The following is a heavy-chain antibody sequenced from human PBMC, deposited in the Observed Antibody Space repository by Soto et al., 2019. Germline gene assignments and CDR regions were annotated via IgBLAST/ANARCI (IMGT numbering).Heavy chain of an antibody. V-gene: IGHV4-30-4*01. J-gene: IGHJ4*02. CDR2: IYYSGST. CDR1: GGSISSGDYY. D-gene: IGHD3-10*01. Sequence: LSLTCTVSGGSISSGDYYWSWIRQPPGKGLEWIGYIYYSGSTYYNPSLKSRVTISVDTSKNQFSLKLSSVTAADTAVYYCARGNRDGYNSGGYYFDYWGQGTLVTVSS. CDR3: ARGNRDGYNSGGYYFDY.